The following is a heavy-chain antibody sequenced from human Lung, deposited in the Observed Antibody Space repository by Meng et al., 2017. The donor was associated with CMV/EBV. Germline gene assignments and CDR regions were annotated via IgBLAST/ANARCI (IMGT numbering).Heavy chain of an antibody. J-gene: IGHJ4*02. CDR3: VKDVDFYDSSGYSD. CDR1: GFNFDDYA. D-gene: IGHD3-22*01. Sequence: GGSLRLSCAASGFNFDDYAMHWVRQGPGKGLEWVSGISWNGNHIGYADSVKGRFTVSRDTAKNSLYLQMNSLRPEDTALYYCVKDVDFYDSSGYSDWGQGTLVT. V-gene: IGHV3-9*01. CDR2: ISWNGNHI.